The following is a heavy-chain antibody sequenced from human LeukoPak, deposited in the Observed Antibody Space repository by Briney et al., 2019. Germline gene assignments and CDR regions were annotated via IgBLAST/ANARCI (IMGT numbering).Heavy chain of an antibody. D-gene: IGHD1-26*01. CDR2: INWNGGSP. CDR1: GFTFDDYG. Sequence: GGSLRLSCAASGFTFDDYGMSWVRQGPGKGLEWGSGINWNGGSPRYADSVMGRFTISRDNAKNSLYLQMNSLSAEDTALYHCARYDSGTLTYYFDYWGQGTLVTVSS. V-gene: IGHV3-20*01. J-gene: IGHJ4*02. CDR3: ARYDSGTLTYYFDY.